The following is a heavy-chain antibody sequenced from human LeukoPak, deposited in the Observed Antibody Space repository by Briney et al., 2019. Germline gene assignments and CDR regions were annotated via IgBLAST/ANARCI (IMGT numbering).Heavy chain of an antibody. V-gene: IGHV4-34*01. CDR1: GGSFSGYY. CDR3: ARRLPPSVNSGQTHRSPTRYFDY. Sequence: SETLSLTCAVYGGSFSGYYWSWIRQPPGKGLEWVGEINHSGSTNYNPSLKSRVTISVDTSKNQFSLKLSSVTAADTAVYYCARRLPPSVNSGQTHRSPTRYFDYWGQGTLVTVSS. D-gene: IGHD4-23*01. CDR2: INHSGST. J-gene: IGHJ4*02.